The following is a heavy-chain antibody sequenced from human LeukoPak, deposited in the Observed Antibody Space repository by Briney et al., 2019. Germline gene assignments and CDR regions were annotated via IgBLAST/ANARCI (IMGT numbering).Heavy chain of an antibody. V-gene: IGHV3-23*01. CDR2: ISGSGGST. CDR1: GFTFSSFA. Sequence: GGSLRLSCAASGFTFSSFALSWVRQAPGKGLEWVSRISGSGGSTSYADSVKGRFTISRDNAKNSLYLQMNSLRDEDTGVYYCARDPWHCSGGSCHFDYWGQGTLVTVSS. J-gene: IGHJ4*02. D-gene: IGHD2-15*01. CDR3: ARDPWHCSGGSCHFDY.